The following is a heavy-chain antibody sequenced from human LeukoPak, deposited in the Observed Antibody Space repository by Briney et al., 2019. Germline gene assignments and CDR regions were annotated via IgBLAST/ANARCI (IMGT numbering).Heavy chain of an antibody. Sequence: SETLSLTCTVSGGSISSSSYYWGWIRQPPGTGLESIGSIYYSGSTYYSPSLKSRVTISVDTSKNQFSLKLSSVTAADTAVYYCARHRRYSGYDFDYWGQGTLVTVSS. CDR1: GGSISSSSYY. V-gene: IGHV4-39*01. D-gene: IGHD5-12*01. J-gene: IGHJ4*02. CDR2: IYYSGST. CDR3: ARHRRYSGYDFDY.